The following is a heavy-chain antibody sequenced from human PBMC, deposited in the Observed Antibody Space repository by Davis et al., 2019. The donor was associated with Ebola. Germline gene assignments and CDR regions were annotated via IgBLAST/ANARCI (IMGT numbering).Heavy chain of an antibody. J-gene: IGHJ4*02. Sequence: GESLKISCAASGFTFSNYDMSWLRHVPGKGLAWVSTFSASEGHTPYSDSVRGRFTISRDNSKNTLSLQMNSLRAEDTAVYHCAKGPRGMATIPFHYWGQGTLVTVSS. D-gene: IGHD5-24*01. V-gene: IGHV3-23*01. CDR2: FSASEGHT. CDR3: AKGPRGMATIPFHY. CDR1: GFTFSNYD.